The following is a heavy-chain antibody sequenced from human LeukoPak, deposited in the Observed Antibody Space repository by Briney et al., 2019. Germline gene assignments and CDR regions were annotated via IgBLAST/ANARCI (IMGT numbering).Heavy chain of an antibody. J-gene: IGHJ5*02. Sequence: GASVKVSCKASGYTFTGYYMHWVGQAPGQGLEWMGWINPNSGGTNYAQKFQGRVTMTRDTSISTAYMELSRLRSDDTAVYYCARGRSTVTTRRGGWFDPWGQGTLVTVSS. CDR3: ARGRSTVTTRRGGWFDP. CDR2: INPNSGGT. V-gene: IGHV1-2*02. D-gene: IGHD4-17*01. CDR1: GYTFTGYY.